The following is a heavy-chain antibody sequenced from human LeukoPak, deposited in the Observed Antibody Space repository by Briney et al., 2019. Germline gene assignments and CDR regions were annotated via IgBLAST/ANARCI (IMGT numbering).Heavy chain of an antibody. CDR3: ARGVDDILTGYYGGGMDA. CDR2: IIPIFGTA. Sequence: SVKVSCKASGGTFSSYAISWVRQAPGQGLEWMGGIIPIFGTANYAQKFQGRVTITADESTSTAYMELSSLRSEDTAVYYCARGVDDILTGYYGGGMDAWGKGTTVTVSS. J-gene: IGHJ6*04. CDR1: GGTFSSYA. V-gene: IGHV1-69*13. D-gene: IGHD3-9*01.